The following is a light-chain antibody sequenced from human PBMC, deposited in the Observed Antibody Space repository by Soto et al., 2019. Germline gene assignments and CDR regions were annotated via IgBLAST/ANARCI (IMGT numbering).Light chain of an antibody. CDR1: QSVSSN. CDR3: QHYDNLPRYT. Sequence: EIVMTQSPATLSVSPGERATLSCRASQSVSSNLAWYQQKPGQAPRLLIYEASKLQTGVPSRFSGGGSGTHFTFTISNLQPEDIATYYCQHYDNLPRYTFGLGTKLEIK. CDR2: EAS. V-gene: IGKV3-15*01. J-gene: IGKJ2*01.